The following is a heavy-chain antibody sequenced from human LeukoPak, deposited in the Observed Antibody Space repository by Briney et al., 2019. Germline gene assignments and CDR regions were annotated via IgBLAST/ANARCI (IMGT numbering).Heavy chain of an antibody. D-gene: IGHD6-6*01. Sequence: ASVKVSCKASGYTFTSYDINWVRQATGQGLEWMGWMNPNSGNTGYAQKFQGRVTMTRDTSISTAYMELSRLRSDDTAVYYCARYHHELGTFDYWGQGTLVTVSS. V-gene: IGHV1-8*01. CDR1: GYTFTSYD. J-gene: IGHJ4*02. CDR2: MNPNSGNT. CDR3: ARYHHELGTFDY.